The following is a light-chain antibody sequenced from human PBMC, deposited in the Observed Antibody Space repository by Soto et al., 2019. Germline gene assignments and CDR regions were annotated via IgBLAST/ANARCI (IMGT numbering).Light chain of an antibody. CDR3: QQANNIPFT. V-gene: IGKV1-12*02. CDR2: GAS. J-gene: IGKJ4*01. CDR1: QGVSSW. Sequence: IPMTQSPSSVSASVGDTVTITCRASQGVSSWLGWYKQRAGQVPELLIYGASNLESGVPSRFSGSRSGTEFTLTITSLQPEDFATYYCQQANNIPFTFGGGTKVEIK.